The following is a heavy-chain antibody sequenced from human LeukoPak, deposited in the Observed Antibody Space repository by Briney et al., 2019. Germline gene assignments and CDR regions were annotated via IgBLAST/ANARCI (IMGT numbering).Heavy chain of an antibody. Sequence: GGSLRLSCAASGLTVSSNYMSWVRQAPGKGLECVSVMYSGGSTYYADSVKGRFTISRDNSKNTLYLQMNSLRAEDTAVYYCARDLLTVTTEGYYYYYMDVWGKGTTVTVCS. J-gene: IGHJ6*03. D-gene: IGHD4-11*01. V-gene: IGHV3-66*02. CDR2: MYSGGST. CDR1: GLTVSSNY. CDR3: ARDLLTVTTEGYYYYYMDV.